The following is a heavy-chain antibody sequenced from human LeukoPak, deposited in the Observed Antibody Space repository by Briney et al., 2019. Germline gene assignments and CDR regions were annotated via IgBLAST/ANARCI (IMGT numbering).Heavy chain of an antibody. J-gene: IGHJ4*02. V-gene: IGHV4-4*07. D-gene: IGHD6-13*01. Sequence: TSETLSLTCTVSGGSISSYYWSWIRQPAGKGLEWIGRIYTSRSTNYNPSLKSRVTMSVDTSKNQFSLKLSSVTAADTAVYYCARDATIAAPLMSWGQGTLVIVSS. CDR1: GGSISSYY. CDR3: ARDATIAAPLMS. CDR2: IYTSRST.